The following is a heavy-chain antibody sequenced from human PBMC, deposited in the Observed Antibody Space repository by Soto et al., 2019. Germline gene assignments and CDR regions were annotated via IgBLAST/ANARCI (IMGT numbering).Heavy chain of an antibody. Sequence: GESLKISCKGFGYTFTNHWIGWVRQMPGKGLEWMGMIYPDDSDTRYSPSFQGQVTISADKSISIAYLQWSSLKASDTAMHYCARRKDYSKGLYYYYDLDVWGQGTTVTVSS. CDR2: IYPDDSDT. J-gene: IGHJ6*02. CDR1: GYTFTNHW. CDR3: ARRKDYSKGLYYYYDLDV. V-gene: IGHV5-51*01. D-gene: IGHD4-4*01.